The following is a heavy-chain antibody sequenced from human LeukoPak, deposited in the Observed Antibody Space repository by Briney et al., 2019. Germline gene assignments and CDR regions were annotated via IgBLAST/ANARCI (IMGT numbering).Heavy chain of an antibody. Sequence: PGGSLRLSCAASGFTFSTYAMTWVRQAPGKGLEWVSAIVASGDSTYYADSVKGRFTISRDNSKNTLYLQMNSLRAEDTAVYYCAKPPYYDFWSGFSFDYWGQGTLVTVSS. V-gene: IGHV3-23*01. CDR2: IVASGDST. CDR1: GFTFSTYA. CDR3: AKPPYYDFWSGFSFDY. J-gene: IGHJ4*02. D-gene: IGHD3-3*01.